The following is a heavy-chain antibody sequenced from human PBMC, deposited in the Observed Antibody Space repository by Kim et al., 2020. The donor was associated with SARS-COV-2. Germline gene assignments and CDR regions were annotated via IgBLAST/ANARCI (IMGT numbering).Heavy chain of an antibody. D-gene: IGHD3-22*01. J-gene: IGHJ4*02. CDR3: ARGLFESSNSCAY. Sequence: YSPKFQGRITITRDTSANTAYMELSSLRPEDTAVYYCARGLFESSNSCAYWGQGALVTVSS. V-gene: IGHV1-3*01.